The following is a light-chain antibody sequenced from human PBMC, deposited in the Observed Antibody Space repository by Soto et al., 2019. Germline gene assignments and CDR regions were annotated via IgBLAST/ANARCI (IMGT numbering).Light chain of an antibody. V-gene: IGLV1-40*01. CDR2: GNS. CDR3: QSYYSSLVYV. Sequence: QSVLTQPPSVSGAPGQRVTISCTGSSPNIGAGYDVHWYQQLPGTAPKLLIYGNSNRPSGVPDRFSGSKSGTSASLAITGLQAEDEADYYCQSYYSSLVYVFVTGTKVTVL. CDR1: SPNIGAGYD. J-gene: IGLJ1*01.